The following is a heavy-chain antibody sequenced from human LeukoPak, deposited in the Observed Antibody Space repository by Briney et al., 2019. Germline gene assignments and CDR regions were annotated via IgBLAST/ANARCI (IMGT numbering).Heavy chain of an antibody. J-gene: IGHJ6*03. CDR1: GFTFNNYA. Sequence: GGSLRLSCVASGFTFNNYAMTWVRQAPGKGLEWVSAISGSGYSTYYADSVKGRFTISRDNSKNTLYLQMNSLRAEDTALYFCAKGDFYGSGRDYYYYMDVWGKGTTVTISS. CDR2: ISGSGYST. D-gene: IGHD3-10*01. V-gene: IGHV3-23*01. CDR3: AKGDFYGSGRDYYYYMDV.